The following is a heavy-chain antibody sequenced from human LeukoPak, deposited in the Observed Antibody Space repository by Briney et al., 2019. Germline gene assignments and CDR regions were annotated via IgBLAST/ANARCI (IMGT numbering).Heavy chain of an antibody. V-gene: IGHV4-34*01. Sequence: SETLSLTCAVHGGSFSGYYWSWIRQPPGKGLEWIGEINHSGSTNYNPSLKSRVTISVDTSKNQFSLKLSSVTAADTAVYYCARRAAAAGTGGLVYYYYYMDVWGKGTTVTISS. J-gene: IGHJ6*03. D-gene: IGHD6-13*01. CDR3: ARRAAAAGTGGLVYYYYYMDV. CDR1: GGSFSGYY. CDR2: INHSGST.